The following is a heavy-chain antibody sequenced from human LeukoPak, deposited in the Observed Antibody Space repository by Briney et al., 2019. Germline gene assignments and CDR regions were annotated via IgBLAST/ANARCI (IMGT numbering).Heavy chain of an antibody. CDR3: ARSPGFPFGQMDV. D-gene: IGHD1-14*01. CDR2: ISYDASND. V-gene: IGHV3-30*04. J-gene: IGHJ6*04. CDR1: GFTFSDYP. Sequence: GGSRRLSCADSGFTFSDYPMYWVRQAPGEGLEWVAVISYDASNDFYRDSVRGRFTISRDNAKNTVYLQMHSLKTEDTAVYYCARSPGFPFGQMDVWGKGTMVIVSS.